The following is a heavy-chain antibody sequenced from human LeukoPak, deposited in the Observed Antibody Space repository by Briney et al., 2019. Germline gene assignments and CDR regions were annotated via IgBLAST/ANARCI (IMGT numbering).Heavy chain of an antibody. J-gene: IGHJ4*02. CDR2: ISSSSSTI. V-gene: IGHV3-48*02. CDR1: GFTFSSYS. CDR3: ARLIVVVVAATADY. Sequence: GGSLRLSCAASGFTFSSYSMNWVRQAPGKGLEWVSYISSSSSTIYYADSVKGRFTISRDNAKNSLFLQMNSLRDEDTAVYYCARLIVVVVAATADYWGQGTLVTVSS. D-gene: IGHD2-15*01.